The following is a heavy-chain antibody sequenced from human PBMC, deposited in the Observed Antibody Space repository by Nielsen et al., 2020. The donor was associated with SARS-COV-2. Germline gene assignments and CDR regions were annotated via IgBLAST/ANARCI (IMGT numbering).Heavy chain of an antibody. CDR2: IYYSGNT. CDR3: ARDDDNWGSLAY. J-gene: IGHJ4*02. CDR1: GGSITTYY. D-gene: IGHD7-27*01. V-gene: IGHV4-59*13. Sequence: GSLRLSCAVSGGSITTYYWHWIRQSPGKGLEWIGYIYYSGNTNYNSSLKSRVTISVDTSKNQFSLKLSSVTAADTAVYYCARDDDNWGSLAYWGQGTLVTVSS.